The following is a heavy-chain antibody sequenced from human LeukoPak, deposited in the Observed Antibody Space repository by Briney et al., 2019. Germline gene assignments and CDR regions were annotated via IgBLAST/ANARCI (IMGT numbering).Heavy chain of an antibody. J-gene: IGHJ4*02. V-gene: IGHV1-69*06. D-gene: IGHD6-6*01. CDR3: ASPLVGSSSPSFGY. Sequence: ASVKVSCKASGGTFSSYAISWVRQAPGQGLEWMGGIIPIFGTANYAQKFQGRVTITADKSTSTAYMELSSLRFEDTAVYYCASPLVGSSSPSFGYWGQGTLVTVSS. CDR2: IIPIFGTA. CDR1: GGTFSSYA.